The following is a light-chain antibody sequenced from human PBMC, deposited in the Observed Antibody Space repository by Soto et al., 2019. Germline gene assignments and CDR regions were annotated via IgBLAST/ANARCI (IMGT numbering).Light chain of an antibody. Sequence: AIHMTQSPSSFSASTGDTITITCRASLSISTNLAWYQQKPGKAPKVLIFAASTLQSGVPSRFSGSGSGTDFTLTISCLQSEDFASYYCQQYYSYPLTFGGGTNVEIK. J-gene: IGKJ4*01. CDR2: AAS. CDR3: QQYYSYPLT. V-gene: IGKV1-8*01. CDR1: LSISTN.